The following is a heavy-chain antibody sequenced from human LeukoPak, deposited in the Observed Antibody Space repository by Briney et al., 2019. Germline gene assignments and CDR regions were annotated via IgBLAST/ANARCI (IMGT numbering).Heavy chain of an antibody. CDR2: IHYSGST. D-gene: IGHD3-22*01. V-gene: IGHV4-59*01. Sequence: SETPSLICTISGGYINSYHWSWIRQPPRTGLEWIGYIHYSGSTNYNPSLNSRVPISVDTSKNQFSLKLSSLTATDTAVYYCARVRDRSGYFQDFDYWGQGTLVTVSS. CDR3: ARVRDRSGYFQDFDY. J-gene: IGHJ4*02. CDR1: GGYINSYH.